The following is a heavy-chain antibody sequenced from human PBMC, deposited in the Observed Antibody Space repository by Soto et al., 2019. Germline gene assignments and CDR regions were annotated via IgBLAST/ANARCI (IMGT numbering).Heavy chain of an antibody. D-gene: IGHD3-22*01. Sequence: PSETLSVTCTVSCGSISSCYWSWIRQPPGNGLYCIGYSCYSDFIXXXPSLKSRXXISDDPSNNHXFLSLXSFTPAYTPFYYCARAYYDSSGHSLDHWGQGILVTVX. V-gene: IGHV4-59*01. J-gene: IGHJ5*02. CDR1: CGSISSCY. CDR2: SCYSDFI. CDR3: ARAYYDSSGHSLDH.